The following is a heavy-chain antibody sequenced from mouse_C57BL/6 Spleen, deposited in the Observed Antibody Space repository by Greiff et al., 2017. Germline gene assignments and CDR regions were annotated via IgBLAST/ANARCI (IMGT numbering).Heavy chain of an antibody. CDR3: ANLLGHDFDY. V-gene: IGHV1-52*01. Sequence: QVQLQQPGAELVRPGSSVKLSCKASGYTFTSYWMHWVKPRPIKGLEWIGNIDPSDSETHYNQKFKDKATLTVDKSSSAAYMQLSSLKSEDSAVYDCANLLGHDFDYWGQGTTLTVSS. J-gene: IGHJ2*01. CDR2: IDPSDSET. CDR1: GYTFTSYW. D-gene: IGHD4-1*01.